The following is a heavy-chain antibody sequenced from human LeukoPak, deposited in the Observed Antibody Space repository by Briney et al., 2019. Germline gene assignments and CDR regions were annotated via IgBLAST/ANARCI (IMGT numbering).Heavy chain of an antibody. D-gene: IGHD6-19*01. CDR2: IRYDGSNK. CDR1: GFTFSSYG. CDR3: AKGGYSSGWFDY. Sequence: PGGSLRLSCAASGFTFSSYGMHWVRQAPGKGLEWVAFIRYDGSNKYYADSVKGRFTISRDKSKNTLYLQMNSLRAEDTAVYYCAKGGYSSGWFDYWGQGTLVTVSS. V-gene: IGHV3-30*02. J-gene: IGHJ4*02.